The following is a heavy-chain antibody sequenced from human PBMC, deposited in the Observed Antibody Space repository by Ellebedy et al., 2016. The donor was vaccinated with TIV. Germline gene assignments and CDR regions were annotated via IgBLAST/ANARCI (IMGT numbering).Heavy chain of an antibody. J-gene: IGHJ4*02. CDR1: GYSFTSYW. D-gene: IGHD3-22*01. CDR3: ARQYDSSGFEFDY. CDR2: IYPGDSDT. V-gene: IGHV5-51*01. Sequence: GESLKISCKGSGYSFTSYWISWVRQMPGKGLEWMGIIYPGDSDTRYSPSFQGQVTISADKSISTAYLQWSSLKASDTAMYYCARQYDSSGFEFDYWGQGTLVTVSS.